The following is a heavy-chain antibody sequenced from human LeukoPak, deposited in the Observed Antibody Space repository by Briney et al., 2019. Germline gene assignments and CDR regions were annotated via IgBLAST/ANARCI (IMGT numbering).Heavy chain of an antibody. CDR3: AREDCSGGDCTSFDY. V-gene: IGHV4-34*01. CDR2: INPGGST. Sequence: SETLSLTRAVYGGTFSGYYWSWIRQSPGKGLEWIGEINPGGSTNYNPSLESRVIISVDTSKNQFSLKMDSVRAADTAVYYCAREDCSGGDCTSFDYWGQGTLVTVSS. J-gene: IGHJ4*02. D-gene: IGHD2-15*01. CDR1: GGTFSGYY.